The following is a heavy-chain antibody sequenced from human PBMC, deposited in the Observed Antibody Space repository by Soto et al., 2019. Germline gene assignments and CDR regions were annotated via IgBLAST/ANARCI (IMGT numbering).Heavy chain of an antibody. V-gene: IGHV1-18*01. J-gene: IGHJ6*02. CDR1: GYTFTSYG. CDR3: ARGIMARGVIDYYYGMDV. Sequence: ASVKVSCKASGYTFTSYGISWVRQAPGQGLEWMGWISAYNGNTNYAQKLQGRVTMTTDTSTSTAYMELRSLRSDDTAVYYCARGIMARGVIDYYYGMDVWGQGTTVTVSS. CDR2: ISAYNGNT. D-gene: IGHD3-10*01.